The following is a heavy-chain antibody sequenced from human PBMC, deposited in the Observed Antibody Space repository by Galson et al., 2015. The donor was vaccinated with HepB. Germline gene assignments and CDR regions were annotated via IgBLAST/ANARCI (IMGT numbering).Heavy chain of an antibody. J-gene: IGHJ6*02. V-gene: IGHV5-51*01. D-gene: IGHD3-10*01. CDR3: ARCGTGLWFGENPYGMDV. CDR2: IYPGDSDT. Sequence: QSGAEVKKPGESLKISCKGSGYSFTSYWIGWVRQMPGKGLEWMGIIYPGDSDTRYSPSFQGQVTISADKSISTAYLQWSSLKASDTAMYYCARCGTGLWFGENPYGMDVWGQGTTVTVSS. CDR1: GYSFTSYW.